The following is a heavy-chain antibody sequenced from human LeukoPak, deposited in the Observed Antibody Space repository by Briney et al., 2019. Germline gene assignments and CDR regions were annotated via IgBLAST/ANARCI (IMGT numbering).Heavy chain of an antibody. J-gene: IGHJ4*02. V-gene: IGHV4-59*08. CDR1: GGSISSYY. Sequence: SETLSLTCTVSGGSISSYYWSWIRQPPGKGLEWIGYIYYSGGTNYNPSLKSRVTISVDTSKNQFSLKLSSVTAADTAVYYCARNYGGSSYYFDYWGQGTLVTVSS. CDR2: IYYSGGT. CDR3: ARNYGGSSYYFDY. D-gene: IGHD4-23*01.